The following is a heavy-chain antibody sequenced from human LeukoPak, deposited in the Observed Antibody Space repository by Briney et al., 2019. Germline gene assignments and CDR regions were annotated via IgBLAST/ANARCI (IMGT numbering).Heavy chain of an antibody. V-gene: IGHV3-9*01. Sequence: GGSLRLSCAASGFTFDDYAMHWVRQAPGKDLEWVSGISWNSGSIGYADSVKGRFTISRDNAKNSLYLQMNSLRAEDTALYYCAKSLLSADTAMVYFDIWGQGTMVTVSS. CDR3: AKSLLSADTAMVYFDI. CDR1: GFTFDDYA. CDR2: ISWNSGSI. D-gene: IGHD5-18*01. J-gene: IGHJ3*02.